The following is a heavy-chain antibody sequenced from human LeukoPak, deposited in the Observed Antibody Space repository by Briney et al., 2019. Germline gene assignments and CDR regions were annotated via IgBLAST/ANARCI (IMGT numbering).Heavy chain of an antibody. CDR2: ISYDGSKK. J-gene: IGHJ4*02. CDR3: ARANGQLWTTPDY. V-gene: IGHV3-30*03. Sequence: GGSLRLSYAASGFTFSSYGMHWVRQPQGEGLEWVAVISYDGSKKSSAESVKGRFTISRDNSKNTLYLQMNSLRPEDTAVYFCARANGQLWTTPDYWGQGTLVTISS. D-gene: IGHD5-18*01. CDR1: GFTFSSYG.